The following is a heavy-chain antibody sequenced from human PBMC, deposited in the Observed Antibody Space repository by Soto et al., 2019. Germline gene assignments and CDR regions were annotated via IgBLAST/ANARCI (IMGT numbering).Heavy chain of an antibody. CDR2: ISGSGGAA. D-gene: IGHD3-16*01. Sequence: EVQLLESGGGLVQPGGSLRLSCEASGFSFSSYAMIWARQAPGKGLEWVSVISGSGGAAYYADSVKGRFTISRDNSKNTLYLQMNSLRAEDTAIYYCANMMTYSNCFDIWGHGTMVTVSS. CDR1: GFSFSSYA. CDR3: ANMMTYSNCFDI. V-gene: IGHV3-23*01. J-gene: IGHJ3*02.